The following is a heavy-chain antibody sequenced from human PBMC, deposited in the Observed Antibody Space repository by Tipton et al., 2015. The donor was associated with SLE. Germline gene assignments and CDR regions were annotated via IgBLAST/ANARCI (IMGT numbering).Heavy chain of an antibody. V-gene: IGHV3-11*04. CDR1: GFTFSDYY. J-gene: IGHJ6*04. Sequence: SLRLSCAASGFTFSDYYMSRIRRAPGKGLEWVSYSSSSGNDIKFADSVKGRFTISRDNAKGSLYLQMNSLRDEDTAVYYCARGKWLYAMDVWGKGTTVTVSS. CDR2: SSSSGNDI. D-gene: IGHD3-22*01. CDR3: ARGKWLYAMDV.